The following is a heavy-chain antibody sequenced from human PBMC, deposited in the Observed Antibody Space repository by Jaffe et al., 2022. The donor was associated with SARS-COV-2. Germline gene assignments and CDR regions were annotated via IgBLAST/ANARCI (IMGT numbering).Heavy chain of an antibody. D-gene: IGHD6-19*01. Sequence: QVQLVESGGGVVQPGRSLRLSCAASGFTFSSYGMHWVRQAPGKGLEWVAVISYDGSNKYYADSVKGRFTISRDNSKNTLYLQMNSLRAEDTAVYYCAKDTGRLVLTRGYYFDYWGQGTLVTVSS. CDR1: GFTFSSYG. CDR2: ISYDGSNK. J-gene: IGHJ4*02. V-gene: IGHV3-30*18. CDR3: AKDTGRLVLTRGYYFDY.